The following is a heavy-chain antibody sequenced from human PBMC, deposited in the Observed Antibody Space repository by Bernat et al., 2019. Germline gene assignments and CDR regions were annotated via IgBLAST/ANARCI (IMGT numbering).Heavy chain of an antibody. CDR3: ARQISGVYYDSSGYYMDI. CDR2: IYYSGST. Sequence: QLQLQESGPGLVQPSETLSLTCTVSGGSISSSSYYWGWIRQPPGKGLEWIGSIYYSGSTYYNPSLKSRCTISGDTSKNQCSLKLSSVTAADTAVYYCARQISGVYYDSSGYYMDIWGQGTMVTVSS. D-gene: IGHD3-22*01. J-gene: IGHJ3*02. V-gene: IGHV4-39*01. CDR1: GGSISSSSYY.